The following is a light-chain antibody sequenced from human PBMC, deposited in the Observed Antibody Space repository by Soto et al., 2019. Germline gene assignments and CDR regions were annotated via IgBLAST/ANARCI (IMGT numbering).Light chain of an antibody. Sequence: DIQMTRSPSAMSASVGDRVTIPCRTSQGISNYLEWFQQRPGKVPKGLIYAASRLQSGVPSEFSCSGAGTECTRPISSLQPEDVATDYCLQHNSYLITFRQGTRLEIK. J-gene: IGKJ5*01. CDR1: QGISNY. CDR3: LQHNSYLIT. V-gene: IGKV1-17*03. CDR2: AAS.